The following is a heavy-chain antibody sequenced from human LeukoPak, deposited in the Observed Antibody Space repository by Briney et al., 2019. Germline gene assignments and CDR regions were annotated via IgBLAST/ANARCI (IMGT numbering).Heavy chain of an antibody. V-gene: IGHV4-59*08. J-gene: IGHJ3*02. CDR1: GGSMRSYY. CDR2: IYYRGST. Sequence: SETLSLTCTVSGGSMRSYYWSWIRQPPGKGPEWIGYIYYRGSTNYNPSLKSRVTISVDTSKNHFSLKLSSVTAADTAVYYCARNQLLSFDAFDIWGQGTMVTVSS. D-gene: IGHD2-2*01. CDR3: ARNQLLSFDAFDI.